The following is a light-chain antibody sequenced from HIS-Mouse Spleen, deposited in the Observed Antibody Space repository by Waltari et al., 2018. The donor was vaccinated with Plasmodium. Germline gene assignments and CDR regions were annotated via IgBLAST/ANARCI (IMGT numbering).Light chain of an antibody. J-gene: IGKJ3*01. CDR2: DAS. Sequence: DIQMTQSPSSLSASVGDRVTITCQASQDISNYLNWYQLKPGKAPKLLIYDASNLETGVPSKFSRSGSETDFTFTISSLQPEDIATYYCQQYDNLPPLFTFGPGTKVDIK. CDR1: QDISNY. CDR3: QQYDNLPPLFT. V-gene: IGKV1-33*01.